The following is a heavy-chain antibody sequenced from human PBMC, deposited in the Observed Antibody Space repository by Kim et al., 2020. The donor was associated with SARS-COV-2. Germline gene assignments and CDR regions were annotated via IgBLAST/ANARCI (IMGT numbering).Heavy chain of an antibody. D-gene: IGHD1-26*01. Sequence: EQKFQERVTITRDMSTSTAYMELSSLRSEDTAVYYCAADPKYSGSYQGDYWGQGTLVTVSS. CDR3: AADPKYSGSYQGDY. V-gene: IGHV1-58*01. J-gene: IGHJ4*02.